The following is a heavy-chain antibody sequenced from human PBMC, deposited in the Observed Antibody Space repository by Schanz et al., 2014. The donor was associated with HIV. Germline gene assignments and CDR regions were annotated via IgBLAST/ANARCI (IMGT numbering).Heavy chain of an antibody. CDR3: AKDMGSGSYETFDI. J-gene: IGHJ3*02. V-gene: IGHV3-9*01. D-gene: IGHD1-26*01. Sequence: EVQLVESGGDLVQPGRSLRLSCAASGFTFDDYAMHSVRQAPGKGLEWVSGMSWNSGSIGYGDSVKGRFTISRDNAKNSLYLQMNNLRSEDTAVYYCAKDMGSGSYETFDIWGQGTMVTVSS. CDR2: MSWNSGSI. CDR1: GFTFDDYA.